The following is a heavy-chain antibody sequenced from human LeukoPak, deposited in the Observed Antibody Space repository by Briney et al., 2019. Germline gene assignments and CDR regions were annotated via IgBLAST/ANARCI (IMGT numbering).Heavy chain of an antibody. CDR2: IYRSGST. D-gene: IGHD3-22*01. V-gene: IGHV4-4*07. CDR1: GGSISSYY. J-gene: IGHJ4*02. Sequence: SETLSLTCTVSGGSISSYYWSWIRQPAGKGLEWIGRIYRSGSTNYNPSLQSRVTMSVDTTQNQFYLQLSSVTAADTAVYYCARANSYDSSGHYYEFEYWGEGTLGSVSS. CDR3: ARANSYDSSGHYYEFEY.